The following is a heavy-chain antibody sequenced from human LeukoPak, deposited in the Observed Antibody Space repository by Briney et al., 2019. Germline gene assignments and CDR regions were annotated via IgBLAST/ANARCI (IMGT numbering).Heavy chain of an antibody. D-gene: IGHD1-26*01. J-gene: IGHJ4*02. CDR3: ARDGSYYGGYFDY. V-gene: IGHV4-59*12. Sequence: PSETLSLTCTVSGGSISSYYWSWIRQSPGKGLEWIWYIYYSGSTNYNPSLKSRVTISVDTSKNQFSLKLSSVTAADTAVYYCARDGSYYGGYFDYWGQGTLVTVSS. CDR1: GGSISSYY. CDR2: IYYSGST.